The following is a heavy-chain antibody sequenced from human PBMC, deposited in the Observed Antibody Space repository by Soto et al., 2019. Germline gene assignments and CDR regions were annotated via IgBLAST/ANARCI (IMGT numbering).Heavy chain of an antibody. V-gene: IGHV3-15*01. CDR3: TPLASGHYGYDF. J-gene: IGHJ4*02. CDR1: GFAFSDAS. CDR2: IKTKSSGGTT. Sequence: DVQLVESGGDLVKPGGSLRLSCAASGFAFSDASMSWVRQAPGKGLEWVGRIKTKSSGGTTDYAAPVKGRFTISRDDSKITVYLQMDSLKAEDTAVYSCTPLASGHYGYDFWGQGTLVTVSS. D-gene: IGHD3-3*01.